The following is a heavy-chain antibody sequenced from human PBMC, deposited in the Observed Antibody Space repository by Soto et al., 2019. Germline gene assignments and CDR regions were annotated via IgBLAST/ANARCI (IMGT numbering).Heavy chain of an antibody. J-gene: IGHJ6*02. D-gene: IGHD2-21*01. CDR2: IIPIFGTA. CDR3: ARPTSIVVVSYHYYYGMDV. V-gene: IGHV1-69*01. Sequence: QVQLVQSGAEVKKPGSSVKVSCKASGGTFSSYAISWVRQAPGQGLEWMGGIIPIFGTANYAQKFQGRVTITAGESTSTAYMELSSLRAEDTAVYYCARPTSIVVVSYHYYYGMDVWGQGTTVTVSS. CDR1: GGTFSSYA.